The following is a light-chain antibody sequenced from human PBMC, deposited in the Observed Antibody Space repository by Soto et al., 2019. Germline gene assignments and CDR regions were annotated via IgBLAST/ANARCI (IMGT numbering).Light chain of an antibody. Sequence: PGESATLSCRASQRVGNNYLAWYQQKPGQAPRLLIYDASIRATGIPDRFSGSGSGTDFTLTISRLEPEDFVVYYCQQYGSSPGNTFGQGTRLEIK. J-gene: IGKJ5*01. CDR2: DAS. CDR3: QQYGSSPGNT. CDR1: QRVGNNY. V-gene: IGKV3-20*01.